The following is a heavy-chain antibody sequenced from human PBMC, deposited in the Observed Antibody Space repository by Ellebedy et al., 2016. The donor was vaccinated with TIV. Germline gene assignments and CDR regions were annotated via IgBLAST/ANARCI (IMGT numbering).Heavy chain of an antibody. D-gene: IGHD3-22*01. CDR1: GGSIGSYY. J-gene: IGHJ3*02. CDR3: ARDQNYDTSGRDALDI. V-gene: IGHV4-59*06. Sequence: SETLSLTXTVSGGSIGSYYWSWIRQPPGKGLEWIGYIYYSGNTDYNPSLKSRVSISGDTSKNQFSLKLSSVTAADTAMYYCARDQNYDTSGRDALDIWGQGIMVTVSS. CDR2: IYYSGNT.